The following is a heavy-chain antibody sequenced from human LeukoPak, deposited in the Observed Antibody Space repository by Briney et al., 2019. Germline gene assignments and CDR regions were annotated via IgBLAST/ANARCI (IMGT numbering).Heavy chain of an antibody. CDR3: ARETTESNFDY. J-gene: IGHJ4*02. CDR2: INPNSGGT. Sequence: GASVKVSCKASGYTFTGYYMHWVRQAPGQGLEWMGWINPNSGGTNYAQKFQGWVTMTRDTSISTAYMELSRVRSDDTAVYYCARETTESNFDYWGQGTLVPVSS. V-gene: IGHV1-2*04. D-gene: IGHD1-1*01. CDR1: GYTFTGYY.